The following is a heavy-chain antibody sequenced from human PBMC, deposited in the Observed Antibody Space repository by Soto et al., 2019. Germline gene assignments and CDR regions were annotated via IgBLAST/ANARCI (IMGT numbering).Heavy chain of an antibody. D-gene: IGHD3-3*01. CDR2: IYYSGST. J-gene: IGHJ3*02. Sequence: PSETLSLTCTVSGGSISSYYWSWIRQPPGKGLEWIGYIYYSGSTNYNPSLKSRVTISVDTSKNQFSLKLSSVTAADTAVYYCARARGPRQYYDFWSGYPDAFDIWGQGTMVTVSS. CDR3: ARARGPRQYYDFWSGYPDAFDI. V-gene: IGHV4-59*01. CDR1: GGSISSYY.